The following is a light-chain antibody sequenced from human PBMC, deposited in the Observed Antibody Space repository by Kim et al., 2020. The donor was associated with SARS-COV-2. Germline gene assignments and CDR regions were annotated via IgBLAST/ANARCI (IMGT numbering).Light chain of an antibody. CDR3: NSRDNSGNR. CDR1: NLRRFY. Sequence: SVALGQTVRITCQGDNLRRFYASWYQKKPGQAPVLVFYGKNNRPSGIPDRFSGSSSRDTASLIISGSQAEDEADYYCNSRDNSGNRFGGGTQLTV. V-gene: IGLV3-19*01. J-gene: IGLJ2*01. CDR2: GKN.